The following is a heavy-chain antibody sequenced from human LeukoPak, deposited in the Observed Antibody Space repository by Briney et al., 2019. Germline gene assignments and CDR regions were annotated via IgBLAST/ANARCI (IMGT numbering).Heavy chain of an antibody. CDR1: GYRFTNYW. V-gene: IGHV5-51*01. CDR2: IYPGDSDT. J-gene: IGHJ5*02. D-gene: IGHD2-21*02. Sequence: HGESLKISCKCSGYRFTNYWIGWVRQMPGKGLEWMGIIYPGDSDTRYSPSFQGQVTLSADKSISTAYLQWSSLKASDTAMYYCARPDCSGDCPWGQGTLVTVSS. CDR3: ARPDCSGDCP.